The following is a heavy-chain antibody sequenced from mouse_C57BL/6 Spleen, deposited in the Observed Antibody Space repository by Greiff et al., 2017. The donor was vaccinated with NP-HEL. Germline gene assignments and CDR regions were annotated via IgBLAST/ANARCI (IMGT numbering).Heavy chain of an antibody. CDR1: GFTFSDYG. CDR3: AREDALYYAMDY. D-gene: IGHD6-5*01. J-gene: IGHJ4*01. Sequence: EVKLVESGGGLVKPGGSLKLSCAASGFTFSDYGMHWVRQAPEKGLEWVAYISSGSSTIYYADTVKGRFTISRDNAKNTLFLQMTSLRSEDTAMYYCAREDALYYAMDYWGQGTSVTVSS. CDR2: ISSGSSTI. V-gene: IGHV5-17*01.